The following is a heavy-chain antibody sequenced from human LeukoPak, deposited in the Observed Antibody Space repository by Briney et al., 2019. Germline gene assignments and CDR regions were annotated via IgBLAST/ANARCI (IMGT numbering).Heavy chain of an antibody. CDR3: ARVGRSGYSLDY. CDR1: GFAFNTYS. J-gene: IGHJ4*02. D-gene: IGHD3-3*01. V-gene: IGHV3-48*04. CDR2: ISSSSSNI. Sequence: GGSLRLSCAASGFAFNTYSIDWVRQAPGKGLEWYSYISSSSSNIYYADSVMGRFTISRDNANNLVFLQMNSLRAEDTAVYYCARVGRSGYSLDYWGQGTLVTVSS.